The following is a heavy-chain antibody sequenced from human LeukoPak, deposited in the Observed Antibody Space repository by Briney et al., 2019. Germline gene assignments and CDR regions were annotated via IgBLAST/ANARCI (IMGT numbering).Heavy chain of an antibody. J-gene: IGHJ4*02. CDR3: ARGGDTMVRGVIPNDY. V-gene: IGHV1-46*01. CDR2: INPSGGNT. D-gene: IGHD3-10*01. Sequence: ASVKVSCKASGYTFTSYYMHWVRQAPGQGLEWMGIINPSGGNTGYAQKFQGRVTMTRDTSTSTVYMELSSLRSEDTAVYYCARGGDTMVRGVIPNDYWGQGTLVTVSS. CDR1: GYTFTSYY.